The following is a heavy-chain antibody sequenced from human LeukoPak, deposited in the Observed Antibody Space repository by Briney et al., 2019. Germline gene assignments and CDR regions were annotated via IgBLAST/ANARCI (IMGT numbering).Heavy chain of an antibody. CDR3: AKVYGFCSGSSCSRQPLPLGY. CDR1: GYTFISYD. CDR2: MNPKSGNT. Sequence: PKASVKVSCKASGYTFISYDINWVRQATGQGLEWMGWMNPKSGNTGYAQKFQGRVTITRDTSIRTAYMELTNLTSDDTTVYYCAKVYGFCSGSSCSRQPLPLGYWGQGTLVTVSS. V-gene: IGHV1-8*03. J-gene: IGHJ4*02. D-gene: IGHD2-2*03.